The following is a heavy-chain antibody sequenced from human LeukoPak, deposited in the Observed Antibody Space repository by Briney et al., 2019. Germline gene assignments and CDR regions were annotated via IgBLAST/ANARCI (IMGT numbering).Heavy chain of an antibody. CDR1: GFTFSIYS. J-gene: IGHJ2*01. CDR2: ISSSSTI. V-gene: IGHV3-48*04. D-gene: IGHD6-25*01. CDR3: ARGILAAADTGYFDL. Sequence: PGGSLRLSCAASGFTFSIYSMNWVRQAPGKGLEWVSYISSSSTIYYADSVKGRFTISRDNAKSSLYLQMNSLRAEDTAVYYCARGILAAADTGYFDLWGRGTLVTVSS.